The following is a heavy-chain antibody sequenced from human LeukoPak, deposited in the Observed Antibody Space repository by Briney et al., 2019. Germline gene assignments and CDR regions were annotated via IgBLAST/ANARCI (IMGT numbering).Heavy chain of an antibody. D-gene: IGHD3-9*01. V-gene: IGHV5-51*01. CDR1: GYNFTNYW. CDR2: IYPGDSDT. CDR3: ARLLVYYDILTDYSPFDY. Sequence: GESLKISCKGSGYNFTNYWIGWVRQMPGKGLEWMGLIYPGDSDTRYSPSFQGQVTISADKSINTAYLQWSSLKASDTAMYYCARLLVYYDILTDYSPFDYWGQGTLVSVSS. J-gene: IGHJ4*02.